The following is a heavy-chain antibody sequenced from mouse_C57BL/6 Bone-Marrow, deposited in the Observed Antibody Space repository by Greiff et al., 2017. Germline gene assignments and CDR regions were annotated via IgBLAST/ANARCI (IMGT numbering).Heavy chain of an antibody. CDR1: GCSITSGYY. CDR2: ISYDGSN. D-gene: IGHD2-10*01. V-gene: IGHV3-6*01. J-gene: IGHJ3*01. Sequence: EVKLMESGPGLVKPSQSLSLTCSVTGCSITSGYYWNWIRQFPGNKLEWMGYISYDGSNNYNPSLKNRISITRDTSKNQFFLKLNSVTTEDTATYYCARGLLWYPWFAYWGQGTLVTVSA. CDR3: ARGLLWYPWFAY.